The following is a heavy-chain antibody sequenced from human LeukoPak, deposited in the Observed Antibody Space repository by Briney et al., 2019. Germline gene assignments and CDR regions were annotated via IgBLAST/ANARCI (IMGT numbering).Heavy chain of an antibody. CDR2: ISWNSGSI. D-gene: IGHD3-22*01. J-gene: IGHJ4*02. CDR1: GFTFDDYA. CDR3: AKGRGYFYDSSGYLDY. V-gene: IGHV3-9*03. Sequence: PGGSLRLSCAASGFTFDDYAMHWVRQAPGKGLEWVSGISWNSGSIGYADSVKGRFTISRDNAQNSLYLQMNSLRAEDMALYYCAKGRGYFYDSSGYLDYWGQGTLVTVSS.